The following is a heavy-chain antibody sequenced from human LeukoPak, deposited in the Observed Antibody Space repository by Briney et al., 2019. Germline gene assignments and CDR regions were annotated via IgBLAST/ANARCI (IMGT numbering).Heavy chain of an antibody. J-gene: IGHJ5*02. D-gene: IGHD6-13*01. CDR1: GYIFTGHH. CDR2: INPNSGGT. V-gene: IGHV1-2*02. CDR3: ARGLSQQLINWFDP. Sequence: ASVKVSCKASGYIFTGHHVHWVRQVPGQGLEWLGWINPNSGGTNYAQTFQGGVAMTSDTSISTAYMELSRLTSADTAVYYCARGLSQQLINWFDPWGQGTLVTVSS.